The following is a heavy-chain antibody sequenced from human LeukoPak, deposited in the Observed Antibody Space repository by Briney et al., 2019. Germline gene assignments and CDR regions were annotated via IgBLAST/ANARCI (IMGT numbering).Heavy chain of an antibody. Sequence: GGSLRLSCAVSGFRVSDYYMRWVRQAPGKGLAWVGLIRDSGEAFYADFARGRFAISRDESENTLYLQMNSLRVEDTAVYFCARDRAANQDWVEFDPWGQGTPVIVSS. CDR2: IRDSGEA. V-gene: IGHV3-66*03. CDR3: ARDRAANQDWVEFDP. CDR1: GFRVSDYY. D-gene: IGHD3/OR15-3a*01. J-gene: IGHJ5*02.